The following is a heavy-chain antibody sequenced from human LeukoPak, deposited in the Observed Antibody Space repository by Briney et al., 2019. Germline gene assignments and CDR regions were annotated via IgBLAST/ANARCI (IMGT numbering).Heavy chain of an antibody. D-gene: IGHD3-22*01. CDR3: ARDLPDYYDSSGYYLGLDY. CDR1: GFTFSSYS. CDR2: ISSSSSYI. Sequence: GSLRLSCAASGFTFSSYSMNWVRQAPGKGLEWVSSISSSSSYIYYADSVKGRFTISRDNAKNSLYLQMNSLRAEDTAVYYCARDLPDYYDSSGYYLGLDYWGQGTLVTVSS. J-gene: IGHJ4*02. V-gene: IGHV3-21*01.